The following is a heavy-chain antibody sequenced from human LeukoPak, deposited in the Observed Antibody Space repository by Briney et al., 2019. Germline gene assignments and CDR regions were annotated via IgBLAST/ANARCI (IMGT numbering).Heavy chain of an antibody. CDR3: ARLYGSGSDFDF. D-gene: IGHD3-10*01. Sequence: PSETLSLTCSVSGGSISSQYWSWVRQPPGKGLEWIGYIYYSGNANYNPSLKSRVTISVDTSKNQFSLKMTSVSAADTAVYYCARLYGSGSDFDFWGQGTTVTVSS. CDR2: IYYSGNA. J-gene: IGHJ3*01. CDR1: GGSISSQY. V-gene: IGHV4-59*08.